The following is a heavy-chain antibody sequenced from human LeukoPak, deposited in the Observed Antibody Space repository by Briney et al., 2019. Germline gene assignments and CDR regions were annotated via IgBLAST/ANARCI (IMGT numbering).Heavy chain of an antibody. D-gene: IGHD6-13*01. CDR1: GFTFSSYA. CDR2: ISSNGGST. CDR3: ARAVAAGYYYYGMDV. V-gene: IGHV3-64*01. J-gene: IGHJ6*02. Sequence: GGSLRLSCAASGFTFSSYAMHWVRQAPGKGLEYVSAISSNGGSTYYANSVKGRFTISRDNSKNTLYLQMGSLRAEDMAVYYCARAVAAGYYYYGMDVWGQGTTVTVSS.